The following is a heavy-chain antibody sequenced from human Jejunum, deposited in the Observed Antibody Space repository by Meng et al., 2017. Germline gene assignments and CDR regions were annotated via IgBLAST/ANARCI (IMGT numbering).Heavy chain of an antibody. Sequence: GESLKISCAASGFTVSNNYMTWVRQAPGKGLEWVSVVYTGGTTYYADSVKGRFTISKDTSKNILYLQMNSLRPEDTAVYYCARDMIVGATFNHAFDMWGQGTRVTGSS. CDR2: VYTGGTT. D-gene: IGHD1-26*01. J-gene: IGHJ3*02. CDR3: ARDMIVGATFNHAFDM. CDR1: GFTVSNNY. V-gene: IGHV3-66*02.